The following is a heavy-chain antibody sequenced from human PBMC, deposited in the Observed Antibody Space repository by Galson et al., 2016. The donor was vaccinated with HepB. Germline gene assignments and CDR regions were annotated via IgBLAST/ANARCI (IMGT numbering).Heavy chain of an antibody. CDR2: ISWNSGRI. CDR3: AKDWAVYKYGYLDL. Sequence: SLRLSCAASGFNFGDYAIHWVRQAPGKGLEWVSGISWNSGRIYYADSVKGRFTISRDNAKNSLYLQMNSLRAEDTALYYCAKDWAVYKYGYLDLWRQGTLVTVSS. CDR1: GFNFGDYA. V-gene: IGHV3-9*01. J-gene: IGHJ4*02. D-gene: IGHD5-18*01.